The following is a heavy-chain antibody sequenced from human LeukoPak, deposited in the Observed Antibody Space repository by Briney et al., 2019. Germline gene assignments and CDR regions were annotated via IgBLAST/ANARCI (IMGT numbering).Heavy chain of an antibody. Sequence: PGGSLRLSCAASGFTFSDYYMSWIRQAPGKGLEWVSVIYSGGSTYYADSVKGRFTISRDNSKNTLYLQMNSLRAEDTAVYYCARDFELVTGTTASDYYGMDVWGQGTTVTVSS. CDR3: ARDFELVTGTTASDYYGMDV. CDR2: IYSGGST. J-gene: IGHJ6*02. V-gene: IGHV3-53*01. CDR1: GFTFSDYY. D-gene: IGHD1-7*01.